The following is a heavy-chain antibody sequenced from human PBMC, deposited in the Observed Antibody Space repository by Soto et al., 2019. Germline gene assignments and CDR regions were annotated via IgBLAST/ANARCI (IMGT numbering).Heavy chain of an antibody. J-gene: IGHJ4*02. CDR1: GGSIRSGGYS. Sequence: QLQLQESGSGLVKPSQTLSLTCADSGGSIRSGGYSWSWIRQPPGKGLEWIGYIYHSGSTYYNPSLTIRVTISVDRSKNQFSLMLSSVTDADTAVYYCAGGIAARPLGYWGQGTLVTVSS. CDR2: IYHSGST. D-gene: IGHD6-6*01. CDR3: AGGIAARPLGY. V-gene: IGHV4-30-2*01.